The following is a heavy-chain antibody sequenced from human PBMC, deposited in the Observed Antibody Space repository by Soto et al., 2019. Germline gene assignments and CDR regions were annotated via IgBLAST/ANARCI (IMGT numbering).Heavy chain of an antibody. CDR2: IYWDDDK. V-gene: IGHV2-5*02. CDR1: GFSLTTYGVG. Sequence: SGPTLVNPTQTLTLTCTFSGFSLTTYGVGVGWVRQPPGKALEWLALIYWDDDKRYSPSLKSRLTITKDTSNNHVVLTMTNMDPVDAATYYCAHRLTLNSNWNYGRFDYWGQGTLVTVSS. D-gene: IGHD1-7*01. CDR3: AHRLTLNSNWNYGRFDY. J-gene: IGHJ4*02.